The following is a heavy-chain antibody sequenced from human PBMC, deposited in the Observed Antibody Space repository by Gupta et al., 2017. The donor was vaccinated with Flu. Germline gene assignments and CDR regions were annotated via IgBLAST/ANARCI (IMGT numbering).Heavy chain of an antibody. J-gene: IGHJ6*02. CDR3: AREPSGYYDFWSVFGMDV. CDR2: ISTYNGNT. Sequence: GQGLEWMGWISTYNGNTHYAEKFQGRATMTTETSTSTAYMELRSLRYDDTAVYYCAREPSGYYDFWSVFGMDVWGQGTTVTVSS. D-gene: IGHD3-3*01. V-gene: IGHV1-18*01.